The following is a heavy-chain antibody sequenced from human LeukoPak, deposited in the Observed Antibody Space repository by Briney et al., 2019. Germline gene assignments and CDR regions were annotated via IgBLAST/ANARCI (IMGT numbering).Heavy chain of an antibody. CDR2: ISGSGGST. CDR3: AKDRSDYDFWSGPNCFDL. V-gene: IGHV3-23*01. CDR1: GFTFSSYA. Sequence: HPGGSLRLSCAASGFTFSSYAMSWVRQAPGKGLEWVSAISGSGGSTYYADSVKGRFTISRDNSKNTLYLQMNSLRAEDTAVYYCAKDRSDYDFWSGPNCFDLWGQGTLVTVSS. D-gene: IGHD3-3*01. J-gene: IGHJ5*02.